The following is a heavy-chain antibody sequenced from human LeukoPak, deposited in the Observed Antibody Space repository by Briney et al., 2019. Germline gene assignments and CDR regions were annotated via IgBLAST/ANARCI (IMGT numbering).Heavy chain of an antibody. CDR3: AGLSAYYYGSFFYYYMDV. V-gene: IGHV3-48*03. CDR2: ISSSGSTI. Sequence: GGSLRLSCAASGFTFSSYEMNWVRQAPGKGLEWVSYISSSGSTIYYADSVKGRFTISRDNAKNSVYLHMNSLRAEDTALYYCAGLSAYYYGSFFYYYMDVWGKGTTVTVSS. CDR1: GFTFSSYE. J-gene: IGHJ6*03. D-gene: IGHD3-10*01.